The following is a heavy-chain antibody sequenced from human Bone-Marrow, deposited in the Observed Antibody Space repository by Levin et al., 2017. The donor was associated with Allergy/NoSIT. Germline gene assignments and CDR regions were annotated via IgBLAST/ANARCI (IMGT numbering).Heavy chain of an antibody. D-gene: IGHD3-10*01. Sequence: GESLKISCAASGFTFSDHYMEWIRQAPGKGLEWVGRSRNKVQNYLTEYAASVKGRFTISREESKQSLHLQMDSLNTEDTAVYYCVVWFSGRPVVGGQGTRVTVSS. CDR1: GFTFSDHY. V-gene: IGHV3-72*01. CDR2: SRNKVQNYLT. J-gene: IGHJ4*02. CDR3: VVWFSGRPVV.